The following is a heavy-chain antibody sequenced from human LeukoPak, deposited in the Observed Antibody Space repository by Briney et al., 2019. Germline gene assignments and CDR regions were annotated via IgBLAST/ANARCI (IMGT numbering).Heavy chain of an antibody. Sequence: GGSLRLSCAASGFTFSRYWMSWVRQAPGKGLEWLANIKQDGSEKYYVDSVKGRFTISRDNSKNTLYLQMNSLRAEDTAVYYCAREHHYYDSSGYRLPDAFDIWGQGTMVTVSS. CDR1: GFTFSRYW. V-gene: IGHV3-7*01. D-gene: IGHD3-22*01. CDR3: AREHHYYDSSGYRLPDAFDI. J-gene: IGHJ3*02. CDR2: IKQDGSEK.